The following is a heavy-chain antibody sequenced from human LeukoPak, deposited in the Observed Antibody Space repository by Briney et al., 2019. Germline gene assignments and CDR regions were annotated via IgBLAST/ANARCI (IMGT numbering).Heavy chain of an antibody. V-gene: IGHV1-18*01. D-gene: IGHD6-19*01. Sequence: ASVTVSCTASGYTFTSYGISWVRQAPGQGLEWMGWISAYNGNTNYAQKLQGRVTMTTDTSTSTAYMELRSLRSDDTAVYYCASYSSGWFDPWGQGTLVTVSS. CDR2: ISAYNGNT. CDR3: ASYSSGWFDP. CDR1: GYTFTSYG. J-gene: IGHJ5*02.